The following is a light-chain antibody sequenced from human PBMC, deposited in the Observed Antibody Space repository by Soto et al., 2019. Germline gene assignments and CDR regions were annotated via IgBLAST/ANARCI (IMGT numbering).Light chain of an antibody. CDR1: QGISQY. CDR2: AAV. CDR3: QKYFSAPWT. V-gene: IGKV1-9*01. J-gene: IGKJ1*01. Sequence: DIHLTQSPSLLSASVGDRVTITCRASQGISQYVAWYQQKPGKAPKLLIYAAVVLQGGVPSRFSGTGSATEFILTISSLQPEDVATYYCQKYFSAPWTFGQGTKVDIK.